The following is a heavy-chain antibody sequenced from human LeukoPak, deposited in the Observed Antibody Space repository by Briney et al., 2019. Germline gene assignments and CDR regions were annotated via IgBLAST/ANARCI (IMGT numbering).Heavy chain of an antibody. V-gene: IGHV4-34*01. J-gene: IGHJ4*02. CDR3: AIADTDHSRAYLDY. CDR2: INHSGST. CDR1: GGSFSGYN. D-gene: IGHD3-22*01. Sequence: PSETLSLTCAVYGGSFSGYNWSWIRQPPGKGLGWIGEINHSGSTNYNPSLKSRVTISVDTSKNQFSLKLSSVTAADTAVYYCAIADTDHSRAYLDYCGQGSRVTVSS.